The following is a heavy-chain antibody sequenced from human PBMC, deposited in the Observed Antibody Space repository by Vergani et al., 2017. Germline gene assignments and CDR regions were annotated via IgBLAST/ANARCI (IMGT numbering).Heavy chain of an antibody. CDR1: GGSISSYY. J-gene: IGHJ4*02. D-gene: IGHD5-12*01. Sequence: QVQLQESGPGLVKPSETLSLTCTVSGGSISSYYWSWIRPPPGKGLEWIGYIYYSGSTNYNPSLKSRVTISVDTSKKQFSLKLSSVTAADTAVYYCARGVDIVATSFDYWGQGTLVTVSS. CDR2: IYYSGST. CDR3: ARGVDIVATSFDY. V-gene: IGHV4-59*08.